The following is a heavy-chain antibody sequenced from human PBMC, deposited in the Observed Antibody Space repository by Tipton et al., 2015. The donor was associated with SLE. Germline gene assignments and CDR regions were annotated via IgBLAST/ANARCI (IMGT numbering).Heavy chain of an antibody. D-gene: IGHD1-26*01. CDR3: ARGDSGRWFFDY. Sequence: TLSLTCTVSGDSISGGGYFWTWIRQHPGKGLEWIGYIYNSRNTNYNPSLNSRVSISVDRSNNQFSLILSSVTAADTAVYYCARGDSGRWFFDYWGQGTLVTVSS. CDR2: IYNSRNT. J-gene: IGHJ4*02. CDR1: GDSISGGGYF. V-gene: IGHV4-31*03.